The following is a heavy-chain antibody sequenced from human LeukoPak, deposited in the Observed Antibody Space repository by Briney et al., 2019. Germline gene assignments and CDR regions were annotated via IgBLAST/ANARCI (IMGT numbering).Heavy chain of an antibody. CDR2: IIPILGIA. CDR3: ARGGGTSGSSSWYWFDP. CDR1: GGTFSSYA. D-gene: IGHD6-13*01. V-gene: IGHV1-69*04. Sequence: ASVKVSCKASGGTFSSYAISWVRQAPGQGLEWMGRIIPILGIANYAQKFQGRVTITADKSTSTAYMELSSLRSKDTAVYYCARGGGTSGSSSWYWFDPWGQGTLVTVSS. J-gene: IGHJ5*02.